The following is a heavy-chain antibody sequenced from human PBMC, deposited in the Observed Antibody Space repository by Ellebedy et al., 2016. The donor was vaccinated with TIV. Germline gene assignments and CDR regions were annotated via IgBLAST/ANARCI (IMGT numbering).Heavy chain of an antibody. D-gene: IGHD3-10*01. CDR2: INPSGGST. CDR3: ARSTVRGKYYFDY. V-gene: IGHV1-46*01. J-gene: IGHJ4*02. CDR1: GYTFTSYY. Sequence: AASVKVSCKASGYTFTSYYMHWVRQAPGLGLEWMGIINPSGGSTSYAQKFQGRITVTRDTSTSTLYIELSSLISEDTAVYYCARSTVRGKYYFDYWGQGTLVTVSS.